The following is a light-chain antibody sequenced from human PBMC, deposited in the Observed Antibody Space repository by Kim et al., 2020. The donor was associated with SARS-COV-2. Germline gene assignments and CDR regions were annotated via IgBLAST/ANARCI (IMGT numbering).Light chain of an antibody. V-gene: IGLV10-54*01. CDR2: RNN. Sequence: QTATLSCTGNSNNVGNEGVAWLQQHQGHPPKLLSCRNNSRPSGISERFSASRSGNTASLTITGLQPEDEADYYCSAWDSSLSAWVFGGGTQLTVL. J-gene: IGLJ3*02. CDR3: SAWDSSLSAWV. CDR1: SNNVGNEG.